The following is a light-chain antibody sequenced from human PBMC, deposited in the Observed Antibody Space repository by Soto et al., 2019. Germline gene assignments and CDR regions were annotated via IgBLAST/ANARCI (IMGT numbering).Light chain of an antibody. CDR2: DAS. J-gene: IGKJ1*01. Sequence: EIVLTQSPGTLSLSPGERATLSCWASQSVSSSYLAWYQQKPGQAPRLLIYDASSRATGIPDRFSGSGSGTEFILTISRLEPEDFAVYYCQQYGSSPRTFGQGTKVDI. V-gene: IGKV3-20*01. CDR3: QQYGSSPRT. CDR1: QSVSSSY.